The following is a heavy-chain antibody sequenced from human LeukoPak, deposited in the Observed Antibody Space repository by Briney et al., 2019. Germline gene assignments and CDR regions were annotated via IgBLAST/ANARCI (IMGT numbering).Heavy chain of an antibody. J-gene: IGHJ4*02. V-gene: IGHV1-2*02. CDR2: INPHTGAA. CDR1: GYTFIENY. Sequence: ASVKVSCKVPGYTFIENYLHWVRQAPGQGLEWMGLINPHTGAANYSHKFQGRVTMTRDTSISTAYMHLTRLKFDDTAIYYCARGKSGYSPWGQGTPVTVSS. D-gene: IGHD3-3*01. CDR3: ARGKSGYSP.